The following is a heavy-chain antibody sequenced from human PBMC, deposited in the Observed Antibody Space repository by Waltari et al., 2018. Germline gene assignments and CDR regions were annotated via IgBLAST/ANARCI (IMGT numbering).Heavy chain of an antibody. V-gene: IGHV3-30*02. CDR2: IRYDGSNK. Sequence: ASGFTFSSYGMHWVRQAPGKGLEWVAFIRYDGSNKYYADSVKGRFTISRDNSKNTLYLQMNSLRAEDTAVYYCVKEKTYDYGDYYDYWGQGTLVTVSS. D-gene: IGHD4-17*01. CDR1: GFTFSSYG. CDR3: VKEKTYDYGDYYDY. J-gene: IGHJ4*02.